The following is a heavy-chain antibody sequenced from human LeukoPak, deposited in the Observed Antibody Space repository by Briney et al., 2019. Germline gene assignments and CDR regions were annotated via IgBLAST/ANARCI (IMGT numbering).Heavy chain of an antibody. Sequence: GRSLRLSCAASGFTFSSYEMNWVRQAPGKGLEWVSYISSSGSTIYYADSVKGRFTISRDNAKNSLYLQMNSLRAEDTAVYYCARDLNCSGGSCYRLFDYWGQGTLVTVSS. V-gene: IGHV3-48*03. J-gene: IGHJ4*02. CDR2: ISSSGSTI. CDR1: GFTFSSYE. CDR3: ARDLNCSGGSCYRLFDY. D-gene: IGHD2-15*01.